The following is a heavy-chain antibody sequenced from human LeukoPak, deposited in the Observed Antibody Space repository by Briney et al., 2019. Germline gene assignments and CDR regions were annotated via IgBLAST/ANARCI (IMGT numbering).Heavy chain of an antibody. CDR2: IYHSGST. CDR1: GYSISSGYY. CDR3: ARQGRSSSSEPFDI. J-gene: IGHJ3*02. V-gene: IGHV4-38-2*01. D-gene: IGHD6-13*01. Sequence: SETLSLTCAVSGYSISSGYYWGWIRQPPGKGLEWIGSIYHSGSTYYNPSLKSRVTISVDTSKNQFSLRLSSVTAADTAVYYCARQGRSSSSEPFDIWGQGTMVTVSS.